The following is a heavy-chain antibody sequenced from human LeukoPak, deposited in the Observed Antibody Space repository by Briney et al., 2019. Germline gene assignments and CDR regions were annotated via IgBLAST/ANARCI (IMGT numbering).Heavy chain of an antibody. D-gene: IGHD1-1*01. V-gene: IGHV4-59*01. J-gene: IGHJ4*02. CDR1: GGSISSYY. CDR3: ARGTTFDY. CDR2: IYYSGST. Sequence: ASETLSLTCTVSGGSISSYYWSWIRQPPGKGLEWIGYIYYSGSTNYNPSLKSRVTISVDTSKNQFSLKLSSVTAADTAVYYCARGTTFDYWGQRTLVTVSS.